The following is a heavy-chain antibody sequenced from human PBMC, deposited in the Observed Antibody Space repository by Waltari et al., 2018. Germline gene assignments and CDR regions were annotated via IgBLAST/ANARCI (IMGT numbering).Heavy chain of an antibody. Sequence: EVQLVESGGGLVQPGGSLRLSCAASGFTFSSYWMSWVRQAPGKGLEWVANIKQDGSEKYYVESVKGRFTIARDNAKNSLYRQMNSLRAEDTAVYYCARAYPPADYWGQGTLVTVSS. J-gene: IGHJ4*02. D-gene: IGHD2-21*01. CDR3: ARAYPPADY. CDR1: GFTFSSYW. CDR2: IKQDGSEK. V-gene: IGHV3-7*01.